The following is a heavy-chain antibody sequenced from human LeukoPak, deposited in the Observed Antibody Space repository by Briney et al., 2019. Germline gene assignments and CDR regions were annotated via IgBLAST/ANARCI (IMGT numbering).Heavy chain of an antibody. Sequence: PSETLSLTCTVSGGSISSSSYYWGWIRQPPGKGLEWIGEINHSGSTNYNPSLKSRVTISVDTSKNQFSLKLSSVTAADTAVYYCARGRLLRWYTYYFDYWGQGTLVTVSS. CDR2: INHSGST. V-gene: IGHV4-39*07. CDR1: GGSISSSSYY. D-gene: IGHD4-23*01. J-gene: IGHJ4*02. CDR3: ARGRLLRWYTYYFDY.